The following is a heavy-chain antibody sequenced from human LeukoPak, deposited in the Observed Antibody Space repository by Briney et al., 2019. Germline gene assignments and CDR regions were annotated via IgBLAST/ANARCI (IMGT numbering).Heavy chain of an antibody. CDR3: AKDRARITMIVVVIFDY. J-gene: IGHJ4*02. V-gene: IGHV3-23*01. CDR2: ISGSGGST. D-gene: IGHD3-22*01. Sequence: GGSLRLSCAASGFTFSSYAMSWVRQAPGKGLDWVSAISGSGGSTYYADSVKGRFTISRDNSKNTLYLQMNSLRAEDTAVYYCAKDRARITMIVVVIFDYWGQGTLLTVSS. CDR1: GFTFSSYA.